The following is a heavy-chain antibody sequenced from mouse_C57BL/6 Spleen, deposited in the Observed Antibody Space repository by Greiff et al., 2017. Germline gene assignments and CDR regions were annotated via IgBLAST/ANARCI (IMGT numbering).Heavy chain of an antibody. CDR1: GYTFTGYW. Sequence: QVQLQQSGAELMKPGASVKLSCKATGYTFTGYWIEWVKQRPGHGLEWIGEIFPGSGGTNYNEKFKGKATFTADTSSNTAYMQLSSLTTEDSAVYYCARSARCDPYAYWGQGTLVTVSA. V-gene: IGHV1-9*01. CDR2: IFPGSGGT. J-gene: IGHJ3*01. CDR3: ARSARCDPYAY.